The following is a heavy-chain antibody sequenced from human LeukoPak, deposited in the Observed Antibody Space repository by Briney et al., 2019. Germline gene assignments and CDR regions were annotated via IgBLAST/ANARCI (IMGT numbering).Heavy chain of an antibody. V-gene: IGHV5-51*01. Sequence: GESLKISCKGSGYSFATYWIGWVRQMPGKGLEWMGIIYPGDSDTRYSPSFQGQVTISADKSISTAYLQWSSLKASDTAIYYCARHTSSWSSEEYWGQGTLVTASS. CDR2: IYPGDSDT. CDR1: GYSFATYW. J-gene: IGHJ4*02. CDR3: ARHTSSWSSEEY. D-gene: IGHD6-13*01.